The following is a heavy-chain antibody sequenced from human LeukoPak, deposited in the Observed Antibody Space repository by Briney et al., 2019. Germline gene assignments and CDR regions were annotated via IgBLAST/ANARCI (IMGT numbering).Heavy chain of an antibody. Sequence: ASVKVSCKASGYTFTGYYMHWVRQAPGQGLEWMGWINPNSGGTNYAQKFQGRVTMTRDTSISTAYMELGRLRSDDTAVYYCARGGYYYDSSGYIWGQGTLVTVSS. CDR1: GYTFTGYY. D-gene: IGHD3-22*01. CDR3: ARGGYYYDSSGYI. V-gene: IGHV1-2*02. J-gene: IGHJ4*02. CDR2: INPNSGGT.